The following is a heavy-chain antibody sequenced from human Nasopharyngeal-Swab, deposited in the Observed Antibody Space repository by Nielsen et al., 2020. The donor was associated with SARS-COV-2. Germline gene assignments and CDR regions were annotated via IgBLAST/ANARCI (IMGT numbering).Heavy chain of an antibody. D-gene: IGHD5-24*01. Sequence: WIRQPPGKGLEWMGIIYPGDSDTRYNPAFQGQVTISADKSTSTTYLQWSSLKASDTAMYYCARGGDGDNYKSAFDIWGQGTMVTVSS. CDR3: ARGGDGDNYKSAFDI. J-gene: IGHJ3*02. V-gene: IGHV5-51*01. CDR2: IYPGDSDT.